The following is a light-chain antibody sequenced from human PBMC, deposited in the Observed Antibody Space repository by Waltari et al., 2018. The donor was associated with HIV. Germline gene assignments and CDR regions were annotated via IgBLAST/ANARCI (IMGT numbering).Light chain of an antibody. J-gene: IGLJ3*02. Sequence: QSVLTQPPSASGTPGQRVTISCSGSSSNIGINYIYWYQQLPGTAPKLLIYRNNQRPSGVPDRFSGSKSGTSASLAISGLRSEDEADYSCAAWDDSLSGWVFGGGTKLTVL. CDR2: RNN. V-gene: IGLV1-47*01. CDR3: AAWDDSLSGWV. CDR1: SSNIGINY.